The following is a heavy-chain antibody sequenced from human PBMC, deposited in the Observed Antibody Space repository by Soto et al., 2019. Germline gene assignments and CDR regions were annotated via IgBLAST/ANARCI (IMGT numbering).Heavy chain of an antibody. Sequence: SETLSLTCSVSGGSISKFYWNWIRKTAGKGLEWMGRVYATGTTDYNPSLRSRVAMSVDISKKTFSLRLTSVTAADTGVYYCVRDGSKTLRDWFDPWGQGKLVTVSS. D-gene: IGHD4-17*01. CDR2: VYATGTT. J-gene: IGHJ5*02. V-gene: IGHV4-4*07. CDR1: GGSISKFY. CDR3: VRDGSKTLRDWFDP.